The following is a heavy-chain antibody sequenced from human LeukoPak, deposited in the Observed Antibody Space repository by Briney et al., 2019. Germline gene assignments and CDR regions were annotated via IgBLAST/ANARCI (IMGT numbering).Heavy chain of an antibody. Sequence: SETLSLTCAVSGYSISSGYYWGWIRQPPGKELEWIGNIYHSGSTYYNPSLKSRVTISVDTSKNQFSLKLSSVTAADTAVYYCARQGSSTSSYYYMDVWGKGTTVTVSS. CDR1: GYSISSGYY. CDR2: IYHSGST. V-gene: IGHV4-38-2*01. D-gene: IGHD2-2*01. J-gene: IGHJ6*03. CDR3: ARQGSSTSSYYYMDV.